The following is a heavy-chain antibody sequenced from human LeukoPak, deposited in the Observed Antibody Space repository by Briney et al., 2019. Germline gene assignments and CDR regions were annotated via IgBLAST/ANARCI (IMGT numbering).Heavy chain of an antibody. CDR2: INPNSGGT. Sequence: ASVKVSCKASGYTFTGYYMHWVRQAPGQGLEWMGWINPNSGGTNYAQKFQGWVTMTRDTSISTAYVELRSLRSDDTAVYYCARDVLLAYYYDSSGYYPFDYWGQGTLVTVSS. V-gene: IGHV1-2*04. J-gene: IGHJ4*02. CDR3: ARDVLLAYYYDSSGYYPFDY. CDR1: GYTFTGYY. D-gene: IGHD3-22*01.